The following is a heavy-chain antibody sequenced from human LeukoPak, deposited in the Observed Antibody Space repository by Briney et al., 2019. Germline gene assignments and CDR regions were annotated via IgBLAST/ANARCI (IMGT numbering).Heavy chain of an antibody. D-gene: IGHD3-22*01. CDR2: IYHSGST. V-gene: IGHV4-38-2*02. J-gene: IGHJ3*02. Sequence: PSETLSLTCTVSGYSISSGYYWGWIRQPSGKGLEWIGSIYHSGSTFYNPSLKSRVTISVDTSKNQFSLKLTSVTAADTAVYYCARLGFYYDSRLEAFDIWGQGTMVTVSS. CDR3: ARLGFYYDSRLEAFDI. CDR1: GYSISSGYY.